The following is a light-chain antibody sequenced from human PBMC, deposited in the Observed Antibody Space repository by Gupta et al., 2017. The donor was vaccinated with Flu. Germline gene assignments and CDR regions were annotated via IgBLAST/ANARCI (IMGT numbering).Light chain of an antibody. J-gene: IGLJ3*02. V-gene: IGLV8-61*01. Sequence: QTVLSQEPSSSVSPGGTVTLTCGLSSASVSRSQYPSWYQQTPGQSPRTLIFSTITRSSGVPDRFSGSMLGNKAALTITGAQADDEGVYYCALDMGSGVWVFGGGTKLTVL. CDR1: SASVSRSQY. CDR2: STI. CDR3: ALDMGSGVWV.